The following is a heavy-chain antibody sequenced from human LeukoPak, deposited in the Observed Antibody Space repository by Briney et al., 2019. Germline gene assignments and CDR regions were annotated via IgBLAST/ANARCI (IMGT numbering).Heavy chain of an antibody. V-gene: IGHV4-59*01. Sequence: PSETLSLTCTVSGGSISNYYWSWIRQPPGKGLEWIGYIYYSGSTSYNPSLKSRVTISVDTSKNQFSLKLSSVTAADTAVYYCARVSSQVGTTPQYYFDYWGQGTLVTVSS. CDR2: IYYSGST. CDR1: GGSISNYY. D-gene: IGHD1/OR15-1a*01. J-gene: IGHJ4*02. CDR3: ARVSSQVGTTPQYYFDY.